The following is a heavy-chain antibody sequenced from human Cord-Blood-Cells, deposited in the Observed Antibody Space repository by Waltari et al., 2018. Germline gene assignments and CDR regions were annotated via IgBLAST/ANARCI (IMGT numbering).Heavy chain of an antibody. V-gene: IGHV4-34*01. J-gene: IGHJ5*02. CDR2: INHSGST. CDR3: ARGGGSYYNWFDP. CDR1: GGSFSGYY. D-gene: IGHD1-26*01. Sequence: QVQLQQWGAGLLKPSETLSLTCAVYGGSFSGYYWSWIRQPPGKGLEWIGEINHSGSTNYNPSLKSRVTISVDTSKNQFSLKLSSVTAADTAVHYCARGGGSYYNWFDPWGQGTLVTVSS.